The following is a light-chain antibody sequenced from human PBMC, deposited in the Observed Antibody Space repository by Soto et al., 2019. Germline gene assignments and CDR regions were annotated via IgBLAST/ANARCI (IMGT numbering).Light chain of an antibody. CDR2: AAS. CDR3: QQSYSTPRT. CDR1: QSISSY. V-gene: IGKV1-39*01. J-gene: IGKJ1*01. Sequence: DIQMTQSPSSLSASVGDRVTITCRASQSISSYLNWYQQKPGKAPKLLIYAASSLQSGVPSRFSGSGSGXDFTLTISSLQPEDFATYYCQQSYSTPRTFGQGTKVEIK.